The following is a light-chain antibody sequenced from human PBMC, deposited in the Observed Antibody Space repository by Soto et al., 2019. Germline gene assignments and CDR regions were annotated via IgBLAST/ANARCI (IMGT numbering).Light chain of an antibody. V-gene: IGLV2-14*03. CDR2: AVS. Sequence: QSVLTQPASVSGSPGQSITISCSGSSSDIGSYNHVAWYQQFPGKSPKPMIYAVSDRPSGASDRFSGSKSGITASLTISGLQTEDEADYYCISYTDRQSYLFGTGTKVTVL. J-gene: IGLJ1*01. CDR3: ISYTDRQSYL. CDR1: SSDIGSYNH.